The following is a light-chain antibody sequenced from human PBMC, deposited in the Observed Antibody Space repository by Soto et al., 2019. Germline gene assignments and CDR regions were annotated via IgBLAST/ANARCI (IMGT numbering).Light chain of an antibody. CDR2: GNS. V-gene: IGLV1-40*01. Sequence: QSVLTQPPSVSGAPGQRVTISCTGSSSNIGAGYDVHWYQQLPGTAPKLLIYGNSNRPSGVPDRFSGSKSGTSASLAITGLQAEDEADYYCQSYDSSLSAYVVFDGGTKLTVL. CDR3: QSYDSSLSAYVV. CDR1: SSNIGAGYD. J-gene: IGLJ2*01.